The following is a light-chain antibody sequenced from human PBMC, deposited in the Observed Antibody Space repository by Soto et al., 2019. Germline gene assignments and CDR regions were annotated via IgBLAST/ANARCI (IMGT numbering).Light chain of an antibody. CDR2: GAS. V-gene: IGKV3-15*01. CDR3: NQYNNWPPDRT. Sequence: EIVMTQSPATLSVSPGERATLSCRASRTVGSNLAWYQQKLGQAPRLLINGASTRATGIPARLSGSGSGTEFTLAISSMRSEDFAIYFCNQYNNWPPDRTFGQGTKVEIK. CDR1: RTVGSN. J-gene: IGKJ1*01.